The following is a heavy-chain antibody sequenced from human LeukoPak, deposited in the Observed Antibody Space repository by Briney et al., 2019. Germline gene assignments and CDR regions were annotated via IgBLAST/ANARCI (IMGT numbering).Heavy chain of an antibody. V-gene: IGHV3-23*01. CDR2: ISGSGGST. Sequence: GGSLRLSCAASGFTFSSYAMSWVRQAPGKGLEWVSAISGSGGSTSYAQKFQGRVTMTRDTSTSTVYMELSSLRSEDTAVYYCARVPRSSWPPFDYWGQGTLVTVSS. D-gene: IGHD6-13*01. CDR3: ARVPRSSWPPFDY. CDR1: GFTFSSYA. J-gene: IGHJ4*02.